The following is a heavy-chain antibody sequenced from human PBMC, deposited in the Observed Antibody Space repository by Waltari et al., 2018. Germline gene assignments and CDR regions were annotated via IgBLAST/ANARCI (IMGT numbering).Heavy chain of an antibody. D-gene: IGHD3-10*01. V-gene: IGHV4-34*02. CDR3: ARSAAIVVRGRYFQY. CDR2: ITDRGLT. CDR1: GGPPFSAYF. J-gene: IGHJ1*01. Sequence: QVLLQQWGAGLLKPSETLSLSCAVHGGPPFSAYFWNWVRQVPGKGLEWIGEITDRGLTNYNPALKSRATISVDTSRNQFSLTLTSVTAADTALYYCARSAAIVVRGRYFQYWGQGTLVTVSS.